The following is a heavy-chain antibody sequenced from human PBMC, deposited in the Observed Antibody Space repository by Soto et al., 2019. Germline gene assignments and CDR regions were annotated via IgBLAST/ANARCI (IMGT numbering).Heavy chain of an antibody. CDR2: ISYDGSNK. CDR3: ARELDYYDSSGYYPSNLDY. V-gene: IGHV3-30-3*01. CDR1: GFTFSSYA. J-gene: IGHJ4*02. Sequence: QVQLVESGGGVVQPGRSLRLSCAASGFTFSSYAMHWVRQAPGKGLEWVAVISYDGSNKYYADSVKGRFTISRDNSKNPLYLQLNSLRAEDTAVYYCARELDYYDSSGYYPSNLDYWGQGTLVTVCS. D-gene: IGHD3-22*01.